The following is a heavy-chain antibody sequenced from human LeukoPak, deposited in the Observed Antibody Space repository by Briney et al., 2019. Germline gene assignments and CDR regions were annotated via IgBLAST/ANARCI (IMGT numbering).Heavy chain of an antibody. CDR3: VRQFAS. CDR1: GFTFGDHI. V-gene: IGHV3-48*01. J-gene: IGHJ4*02. CDR2: DSGSGSTV. Sequence: GRSLRLSCAASGFTFGDHIMNWVRQLPGKRLEWVAYDSGSGSTVYYADSVKGRFTVSRDNGKSSLYLQMNSLRVEDTALYYCVRQFASWGQGTLVTVSS.